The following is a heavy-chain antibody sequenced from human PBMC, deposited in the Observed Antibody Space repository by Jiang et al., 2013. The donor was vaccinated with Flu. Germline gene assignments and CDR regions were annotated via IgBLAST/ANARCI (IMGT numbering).Heavy chain of an antibody. Sequence: LLKPSETLSLTCTVSGGSISNNNYYWGWIRQTPGKGLEWIGNIFYNGNTYYNPSLKSRVTMSVDTSKNQFSLKLSSVTAADTAVYYCARRVRLDIRPRNNWFDPWGHGTQVTVSS. D-gene: IGHD6-19*01. J-gene: IGHJ5*02. V-gene: IGHV4-39*01. CDR3: ARRVRLDIRPRNNWFDP. CDR2: IFYNGNT. CDR1: GGSISNNNYY.